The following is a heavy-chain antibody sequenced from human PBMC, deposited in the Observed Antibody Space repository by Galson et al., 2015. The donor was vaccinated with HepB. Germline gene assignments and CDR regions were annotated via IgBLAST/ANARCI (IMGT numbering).Heavy chain of an antibody. CDR1: GGSISSYY. J-gene: IGHJ5*02. V-gene: IGHV4-4*07. CDR2: IYTSGST. CDR3: ARDRGSGSYPDRFDP. Sequence: SETLSLTCTVSGGSISSYYWSWIRQPAGKGLEWIGRIYTSGSTNYNPSLKSRVTMSVDTSKNQFSLKLSSVTAADTAVYYCARDRGSGSYPDRFDPWGQGTLVTVSS. D-gene: IGHD1-26*01.